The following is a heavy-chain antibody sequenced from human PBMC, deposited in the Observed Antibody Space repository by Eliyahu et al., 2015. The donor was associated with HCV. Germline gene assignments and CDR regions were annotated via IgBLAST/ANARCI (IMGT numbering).Heavy chain of an antibody. CDR2: ISWDAGRV. D-gene: IGHD2-21*02. CDR3: AKASGQFITARVFDY. Sequence: EVQLVESGGGLVQPGRSLRLSCAASGLXFDDYAMHWVRQAPGKGLEWVXGISWDAGRVAYADSVKGRFTISRDNAKNSLYLQMNSLRAEDTALYYCAKASGQFITARVFDYWSQGTLVTVSS. J-gene: IGHJ4*02. V-gene: IGHV3-9*01. CDR1: GLXFDDYA.